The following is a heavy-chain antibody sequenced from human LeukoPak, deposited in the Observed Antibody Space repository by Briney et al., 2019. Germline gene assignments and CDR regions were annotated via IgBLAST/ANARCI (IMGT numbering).Heavy chain of an antibody. Sequence: SETLSLTCTVSGGSISSYYWSWIRQPPGKGLEWIGYIYYSGSTNYNPSLKSRVTISVDTSKNQYSLKLSSVTAADTAVYYCARYTIFEFDPWGQGTLVTVSS. D-gene: IGHD3-3*01. V-gene: IGHV4-59*01. J-gene: IGHJ5*02. CDR3: ARYTIFEFDP. CDR2: IYYSGST. CDR1: GGSISSYY.